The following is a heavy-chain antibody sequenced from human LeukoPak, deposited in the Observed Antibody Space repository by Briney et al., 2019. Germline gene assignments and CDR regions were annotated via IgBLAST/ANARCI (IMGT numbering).Heavy chain of an antibody. V-gene: IGHV3-30*04. CDR1: GFTFSSHA. CDR2: ISYDGRNK. J-gene: IGHJ3*02. Sequence: GGSLRLSCAASGFTFSSHAMHWVRQAPGKGLEWVTFISYDGRNKYYADSVEGRFTISRDNSKNRLYLQMNSLRSEDTAVYYCAKAADDFDIWGQGTMVTVSS. CDR3: AKAADDFDI.